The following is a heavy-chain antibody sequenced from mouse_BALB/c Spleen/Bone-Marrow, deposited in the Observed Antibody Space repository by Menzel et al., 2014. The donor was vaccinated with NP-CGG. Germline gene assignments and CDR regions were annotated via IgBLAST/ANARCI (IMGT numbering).Heavy chain of an antibody. J-gene: IGHJ1*01. CDR1: AYTFTSYW. Sequence: QVQLQQSGAELARPGASVKLSCKASAYTFTSYWMQWVKQRPGQGLEWIGAIYPGDGDTRYTQKFKGKATLTADKSSSTAYMQLSSLASEDSAVYYCARGYYYGSTYCWYFDVWGAGTTVTVSS. CDR2: IYPGDGDT. D-gene: IGHD1-1*01. CDR3: ARGYYYGSTYCWYFDV. V-gene: IGHV1-87*01.